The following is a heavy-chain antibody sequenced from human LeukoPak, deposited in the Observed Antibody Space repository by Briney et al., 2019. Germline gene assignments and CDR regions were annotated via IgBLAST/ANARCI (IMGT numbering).Heavy chain of an antibody. CDR1: GGSISSYY. J-gene: IGHJ4*02. CDR2: IYTSGTT. D-gene: IGHD4-17*01. V-gene: IGHV4-4*07. Sequence: SETLSLTCTVSGGSISSYYWSWIRQPAGKGLEWIGRIYTSGTTHYNPSLRSRVTISVDTSKNQFSLKLSSVSAADTAVYYCAREEVYYGDFKIAYYFDYWGQGTLVTVSS. CDR3: AREEVYYGDFKIAYYFDY.